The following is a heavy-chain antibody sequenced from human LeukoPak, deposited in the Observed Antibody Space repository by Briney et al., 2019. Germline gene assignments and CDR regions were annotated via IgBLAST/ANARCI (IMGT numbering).Heavy chain of an antibody. J-gene: IGHJ5*02. Sequence: SETLSLTCTVSGGSISSGDYYWSWIRQPPGKGLEWIGYIYYSGSTYYNPSLKSRVTISVDTSKSQFSLKLSSVTAADTAVYYCARDPTYYYGSGSYFRGGTFDPWGQGTLVTVSS. V-gene: IGHV4-30-4*08. CDR3: ARDPTYYYGSGSYFRGGTFDP. D-gene: IGHD3-10*01. CDR2: IYYSGST. CDR1: GGSISSGDYY.